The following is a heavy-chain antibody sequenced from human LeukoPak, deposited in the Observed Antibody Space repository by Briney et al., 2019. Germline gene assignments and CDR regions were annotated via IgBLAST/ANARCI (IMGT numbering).Heavy chain of an antibody. Sequence: SDILSLTCAVYGVSCSAYYWSWIREPPGKGLEWIGEINHSGSTNYNPSLKSRVTISVDTSKNQFSLKLSSVTAADTAVYYCALSGWSIDYWGQGTLVTVSS. D-gene: IGHD6-19*01. V-gene: IGHV4-34*01. J-gene: IGHJ4*02. CDR2: INHSGST. CDR1: GVSCSAYY. CDR3: ALSGWSIDY.